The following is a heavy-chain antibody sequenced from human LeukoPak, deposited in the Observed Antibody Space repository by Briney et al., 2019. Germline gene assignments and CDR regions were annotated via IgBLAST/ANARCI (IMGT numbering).Heavy chain of an antibody. Sequence: GGSLRLSCAASGFTFSNAWTSWVCQAPGKGLEWVGRIKIKTDGGTTDYAAPVKGRFTISREDSKNTLYLQMNSPKTEDTAVYYCTTVGLLTNLYWGQGTLVTVSS. J-gene: IGHJ4*02. V-gene: IGHV3-15*01. D-gene: IGHD2-15*01. CDR3: TTVGLLTNLY. CDR1: GFTFSNAW. CDR2: IKIKTDGGTT.